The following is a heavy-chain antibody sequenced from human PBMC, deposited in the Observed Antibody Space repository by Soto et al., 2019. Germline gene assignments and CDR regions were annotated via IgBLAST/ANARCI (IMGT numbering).Heavy chain of an antibody. Sequence: ASVKVSCKASGYTFTGYAIHWVRQAPGQRHEWMGWINGGNGDTKYSQKFQGRVTITRDTSASTAYMELTSLGSEDTAVYHCARGYCSSTSCQYYFDFWGQGALVTVSS. V-gene: IGHV1-3*01. D-gene: IGHD2-2*01. CDR3: ARGYCSSTSCQYYFDF. CDR1: GYTFTGYA. CDR2: INGGNGDT. J-gene: IGHJ4*02.